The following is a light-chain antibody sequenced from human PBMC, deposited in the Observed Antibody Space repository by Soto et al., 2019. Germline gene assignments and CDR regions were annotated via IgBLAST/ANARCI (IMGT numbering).Light chain of an antibody. Sequence: QSVLTQPPSASGTPGQTVFISCSGSSSNIGGTNYAYWYQQLPGAAPKLLMHSNNLRPSGVPERISGSKFGTAASLAISGLRSEDEAVYYCQSYDSSLSGYVFGTGTKLTVL. CDR3: QSYDSSLSGYV. V-gene: IGLV1-47*02. CDR1: SSNIGGTNY. J-gene: IGLJ1*01. CDR2: SNN.